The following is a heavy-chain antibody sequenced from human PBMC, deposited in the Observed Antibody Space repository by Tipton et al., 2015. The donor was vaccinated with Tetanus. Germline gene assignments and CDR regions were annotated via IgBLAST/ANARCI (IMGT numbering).Heavy chain of an antibody. V-gene: IGHV4-61*08. CDR2: ISPSGRT. J-gene: IGHJ4*02. CDR1: GGSLRSGDYQ. Sequence: TLSLTCSVSGGSLRSGDYQWNWIRQPPGKGLEWLAYISPSGRTNSNYDLKSRITISRDTSKNQYSLSLSSVTAADTAVYFCARANYDFSMKGPFDSWGQGILVVVSA. CDR3: ARANYDFSMKGPFDS. D-gene: IGHD3-3*01.